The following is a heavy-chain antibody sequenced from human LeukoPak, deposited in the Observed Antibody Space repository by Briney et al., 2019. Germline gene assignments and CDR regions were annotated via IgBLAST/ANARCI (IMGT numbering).Heavy chain of an antibody. D-gene: IGHD5-24*01. J-gene: IGHJ4*02. V-gene: IGHV3-11*04. CDR1: GFTFSDYY. CDR3: ARTIEMATISYFDY. CDR2: ISSSGSTI. Sequence: GGSLRLSCAASGFTFSDYYMSWIRQAPGKGLEWVSYISSSGSTIYYADSVKGRFTISRDNAENSLYLQMNSLRAGDTAVYYCARTIEMATISYFDYWGQGTLVTVSS.